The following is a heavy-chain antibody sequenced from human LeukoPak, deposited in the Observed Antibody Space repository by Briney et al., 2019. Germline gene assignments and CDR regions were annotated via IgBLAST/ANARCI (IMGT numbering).Heavy chain of an antibody. CDR2: MNPNSGNT. D-gene: IGHD2-2*01. V-gene: IGHV1-8*01. Sequence: GASVKVSCKASGYTFTSYDINWVRQATGQGLEWMGWMNPNSGNTGYAQKFQGRVTMTRNTSISTAYRELSGLRSEDPAVYYCGRASCSSTSCYFHFYYYYYMAVGGKGTTVTVSS. CDR3: GRASCSSTSCYFHFYYYYYMAV. CDR1: GYTFTSYD. J-gene: IGHJ6*03.